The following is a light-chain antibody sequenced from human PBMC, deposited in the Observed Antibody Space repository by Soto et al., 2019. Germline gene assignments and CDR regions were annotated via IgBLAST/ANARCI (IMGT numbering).Light chain of an antibody. Sequence: EIVMTQSPATLSVSPGERVTLSCRASQSDSSNLAWYQKKPGQAPRLLIYGASTRATGIPARFSGSGSGAEFTLTISSLQSEDFAVYYCQQYNNWPVPFGQGTRLEIK. CDR3: QQYNNWPVP. J-gene: IGKJ5*01. V-gene: IGKV3-15*01. CDR1: QSDSSN. CDR2: GAS.